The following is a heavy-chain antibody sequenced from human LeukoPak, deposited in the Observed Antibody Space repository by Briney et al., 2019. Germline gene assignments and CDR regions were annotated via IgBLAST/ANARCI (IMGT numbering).Heavy chain of an antibody. D-gene: IGHD3-22*01. CDR1: GFTFSSYA. J-gene: IGHJ1*01. CDR3: AKPYYYDSSGYLPEYFQH. V-gene: IGHV3-23*01. Sequence: GGSLRLSCAASGFTFSSYAMSWVRQAPGKGVEWVSAISGSGGSTYYADSVKGRFTISRDNSKNTLYLQMNSLRAEDTAVYYCAKPYYYDSSGYLPEYFQHWGQGTLVTVSS. CDR2: ISGSGGST.